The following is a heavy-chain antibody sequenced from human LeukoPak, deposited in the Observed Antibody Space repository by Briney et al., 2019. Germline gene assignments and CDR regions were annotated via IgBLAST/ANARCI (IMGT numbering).Heavy chain of an antibody. CDR3: ARGRKGGIAARPPLDY. J-gene: IGHJ4*02. V-gene: IGHV4-59*12. CDR2: IYYSGST. CDR1: GGSISSYY. Sequence: NPSETLSLTCTVSGGSISSYYWSWIRQPPGKGLEWIGYIYYSGSTNYNPSLKSRVTISVDTSKNQFSLKLSSVTAADTAVYYCARGRKGGIAARPPLDYWGQGTLVTVSS. D-gene: IGHD6-6*01.